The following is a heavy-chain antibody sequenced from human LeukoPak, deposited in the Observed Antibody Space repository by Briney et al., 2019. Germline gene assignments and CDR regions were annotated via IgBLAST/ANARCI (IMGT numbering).Heavy chain of an antibody. J-gene: IGHJ5*02. CDR3: ARRGSGSLTGTTSPWFDP. V-gene: IGHV1-18*01. D-gene: IGHD1-20*01. CDR2: ISAYNGNT. CDR1: GYTFTKYD. Sequence: GASVKVSCKASGYTFTKYDFSWVRQAPGQGLEWMGWISAYNGNTNYAQKLQGRVTMTTDTSTSTAYMELRSLRSDDTAVYYCARRGSGSLTGTTSPWFDPWGQGTLVTVSS.